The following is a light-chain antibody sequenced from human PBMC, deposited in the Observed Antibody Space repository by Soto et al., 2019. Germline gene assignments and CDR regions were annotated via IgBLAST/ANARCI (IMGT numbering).Light chain of an antibody. CDR1: SSDIGGYIY. CDR3: SSYSSANTVI. V-gene: IGLV2-14*01. J-gene: IGLJ2*01. CDR2: EVS. Sequence: QSALTQPASVSASPGQSITSSCTGTSSDIGGYIYVSWYQHHPGKAPRLMIYEVSSRPSGVSNRFSGSKSGNTASLTISGLQAEDEAQYYCSSYSSANTVIFGGGTKLTVL.